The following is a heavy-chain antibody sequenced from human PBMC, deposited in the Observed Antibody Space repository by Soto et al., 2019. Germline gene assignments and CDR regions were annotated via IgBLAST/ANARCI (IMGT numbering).Heavy chain of an antibody. CDR2: ISSDGSNT. V-gene: IGHV3-30-3*01. CDR3: ARSNQSWMYFFDF. CDR1: EFTLSSYA. J-gene: IGHJ4*02. D-gene: IGHD2-8*01. Sequence: PGGSLRLSCAAAEFTLSSYAMHWVRQSPGKGLEWVAVISSDGSNTYYADSVKGRLTISRDNSKDTLYLQMNSLRAEDTAVYYCARSNQSWMYFFDFWGQGTLVTVSS.